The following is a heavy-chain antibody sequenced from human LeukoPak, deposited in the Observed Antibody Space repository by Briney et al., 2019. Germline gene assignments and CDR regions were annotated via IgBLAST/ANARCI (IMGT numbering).Heavy chain of an antibody. CDR3: AKDMNTVTTTFDY. Sequence: GGSLRLSCAASGFTFSSYAMHWVRQAPGKGLEWVAVISYDGSNKYYADAVKGRFTVSRDNSENTLYLQMNSLRAEDTAVYYCAKDMNTVTTTFDYWGQGTLVTVSS. J-gene: IGHJ4*02. D-gene: IGHD4-17*01. CDR1: GFTFSSYA. V-gene: IGHV3-30-3*01. CDR2: ISYDGSNK.